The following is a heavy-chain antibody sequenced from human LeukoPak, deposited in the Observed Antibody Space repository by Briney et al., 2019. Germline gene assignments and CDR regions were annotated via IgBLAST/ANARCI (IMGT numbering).Heavy chain of an antibody. CDR2: IYSGGST. D-gene: IGHD3-16*01. Sequence: PGGSLRLSCAASGFTVSSNYMSWVRQAPGKGLEWVSVIYSGGSTFYADSVKGRFTISRDNSKNTLYLQMNSLRAEDTAVYYCATWGRALGGAFDIWGQGTMVTVPS. J-gene: IGHJ3*02. CDR3: ATWGRALGGAFDI. CDR1: GFTVSSNY. V-gene: IGHV3-53*01.